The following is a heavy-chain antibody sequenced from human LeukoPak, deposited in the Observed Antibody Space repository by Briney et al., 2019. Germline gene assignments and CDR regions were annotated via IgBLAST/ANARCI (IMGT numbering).Heavy chain of an antibody. Sequence: PGGSLRLSCAASGFSFSDYAMTWVRQAPGKGLEWVSVISGSGGSTYYADSVKGRVTVSRDNSKNTLYLQMNSLRAGDTAVYYCAEDRRPNIASRTFDYWGQGTLVTVSS. CDR2: ISGSGGST. V-gene: IGHV3-23*01. CDR1: GFSFSDYA. D-gene: IGHD6-6*01. CDR3: AEDRRPNIASRTFDY. J-gene: IGHJ4*02.